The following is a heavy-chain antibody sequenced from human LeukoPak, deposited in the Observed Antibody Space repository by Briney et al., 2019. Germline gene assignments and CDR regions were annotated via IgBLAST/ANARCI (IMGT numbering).Heavy chain of an antibody. V-gene: IGHV3-23*01. Sequence: GGSLRLSCAASGLTLRSYDMSWVRQAPGKGLEWVAATSGSGGNTYYADSVKGRFTISRDNSKNTLYLQMNSLRAEDTAVYYCAKEYSGYDFDYWGQGTLVTVSS. CDR3: AKEYSGYDFDY. CDR2: TSGSGGNT. D-gene: IGHD5-12*01. CDR1: GLTLRSYD. J-gene: IGHJ4*02.